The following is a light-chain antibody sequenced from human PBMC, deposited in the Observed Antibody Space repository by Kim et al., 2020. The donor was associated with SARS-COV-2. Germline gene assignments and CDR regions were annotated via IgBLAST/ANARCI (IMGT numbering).Light chain of an antibody. J-gene: IGLJ3*02. Sequence: GQSITISCTGTSSDVGGYNYVSWYQQHPGRAPKLMICDVSNRPSGISNRFSGSKSGNTASLTISGLQAEDEADYYCYSYTSSSTWVFGGGTQLTVL. V-gene: IGLV2-14*03. CDR3: YSYTSSSTWV. CDR1: SSDVGGYNY. CDR2: DVS.